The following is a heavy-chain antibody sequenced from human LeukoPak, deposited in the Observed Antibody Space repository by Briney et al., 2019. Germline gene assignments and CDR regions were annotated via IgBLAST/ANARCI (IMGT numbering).Heavy chain of an antibody. CDR3: ARGIDSYRDYGN. CDR2: MYNSGST. D-gene: IGHD4-17*01. V-gene: IGHV4-59*01. Sequence: SETLSLTCTVSGGSISGSYWSWIRQPPGKGLEWIAYMYNSGSTNYNPSLKSRVTISIDTSKNQFSLKLSSLTAADTAIYYCARGIDSYRDYGNWGQAILVTVSS. CDR1: GGSISGSY. J-gene: IGHJ4*01.